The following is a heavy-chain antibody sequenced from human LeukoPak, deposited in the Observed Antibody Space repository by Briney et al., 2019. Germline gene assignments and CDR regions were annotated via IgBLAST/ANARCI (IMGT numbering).Heavy chain of an antibody. V-gene: IGHV3-15*01. J-gene: IGHJ4*02. CDR2: IKSKTDGGTT. D-gene: IGHD3-10*01. CDR3: TTDGTTYYYGSGSPFDY. Sequence: KPGGSLRLSGAASGFTFSNAWMSWVRQAPGKGLEWVGRIKSKTDGGTTDYAAPVKGRFTISRDDSKNTLYLQMNSLKTEDTAVYYCTTDGTTYYYGSGSPFDYWGQGTLVTVSS. CDR1: GFTFSNAW.